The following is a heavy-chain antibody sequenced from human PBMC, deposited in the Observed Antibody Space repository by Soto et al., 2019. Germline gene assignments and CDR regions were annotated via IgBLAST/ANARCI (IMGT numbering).Heavy chain of an antibody. D-gene: IGHD6-13*01. CDR2: ISSSGGNM. CDR1: GFTFSDYF. Sequence: QVQLVESGGGLVKPGGSLRLSCAASGFTFSDYFMSWIRQAPGKGLEWVSYISSSGGNMYYADSVKGRFTISRDNAQNSLYLQMNSLRAADTAVYYCAREYSSSFDYWGQGTLVTVSS. V-gene: IGHV3-11*01. CDR3: AREYSSSFDY. J-gene: IGHJ4*02.